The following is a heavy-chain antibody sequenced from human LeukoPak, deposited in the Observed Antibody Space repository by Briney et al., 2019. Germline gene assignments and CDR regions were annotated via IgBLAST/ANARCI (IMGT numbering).Heavy chain of an antibody. J-gene: IGHJ3*01. D-gene: IGHD7-27*01. CDR1: GYSISSGYY. CDR3: ARESAWGSGPST. V-gene: IGHV4-38-2*02. Sequence: SETLSLTCAVSGYSISSGYYWGWIRQPPGKGLEWIGSVYHSGRTYYNSSLKRRATLSVDTPKHEFSLKLSAVTAADTAVYYCARESAWGSGPSTWGQGTMVTVSS. CDR2: VYHSGRT.